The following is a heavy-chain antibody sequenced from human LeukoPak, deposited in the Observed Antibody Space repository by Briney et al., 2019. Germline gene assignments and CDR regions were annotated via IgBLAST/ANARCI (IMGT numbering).Heavy chain of an antibody. D-gene: IGHD2-8*01. V-gene: IGHV3-53*01. J-gene: IGHJ4*02. Sequence: VSVFFSGGSTYYADSVKGGFNISRDNSKNTLYLQMNSLRAEDTAVYYCARGYCTNGVCYDYWGQGTLVTVSS. CDR2: FFSGGST. CDR3: ARGYCTNGVCYDY.